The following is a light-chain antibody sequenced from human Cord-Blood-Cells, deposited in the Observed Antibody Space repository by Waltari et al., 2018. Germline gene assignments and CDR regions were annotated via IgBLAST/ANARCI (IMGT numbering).Light chain of an antibody. CDR1: QSVSSN. J-gene: IGKJ2*01. CDR3: QQYNNWPYT. CDR2: GAS. Sequence: EIVMTQSPATLSVSQGERATLSCRASQSVSSNLAWYQQKPGPAPRLLIYGASTRATGIPARFSCSGSGTKFTLTISSLQSEDFAVYYCQQYNNWPYTFGQGTKLEIK. V-gene: IGKV3-15*01.